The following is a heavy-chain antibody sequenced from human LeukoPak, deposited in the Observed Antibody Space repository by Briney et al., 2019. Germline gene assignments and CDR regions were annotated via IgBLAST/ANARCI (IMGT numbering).Heavy chain of an antibody. CDR2: IYYRGNT. CDR1: GGCSTDTSYF. V-gene: IGHV4-39*01. Sequence: QLQLQKSGPGLVKPSETLSLICTFSGGCSTDTSYFWGWIRQPPGKGLEWIGSIYYRGNTYYSPSLKSRVTLFVDTSKNQFSLKLSSVTAADTADCARRKVAAEIDYWGQGTLVTVSS. D-gene: IGHD6-13*01. J-gene: IGHJ4*02. CDR3: ARRKVAAEIDY.